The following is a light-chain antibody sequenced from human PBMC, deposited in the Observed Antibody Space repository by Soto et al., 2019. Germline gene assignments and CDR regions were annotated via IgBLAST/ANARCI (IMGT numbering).Light chain of an antibody. CDR2: GAS. Sequence: EIVMTQSPATLSVSPGERATLSCRASQSVSSTLAWYQQKPGQAPRLLIYGASSRATGIPDRFSGSGSGTDFTLTISRLEPEDFAVYYCQQYSSSPVTFGGGTKVDIK. V-gene: IGKV3-20*01. CDR3: QQYSSSPVT. CDR1: QSVSST. J-gene: IGKJ4*01.